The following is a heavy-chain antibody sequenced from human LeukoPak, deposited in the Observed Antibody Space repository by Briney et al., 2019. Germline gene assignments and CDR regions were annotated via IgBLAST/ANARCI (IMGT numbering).Heavy chain of an antibody. D-gene: IGHD4-17*01. Sequence: SETLSLTCAVSGGSISSSNWWSWVRQPPGKGLEWIGEIYHSGSTNYNPSLKSRVTISVDKSKNQFSLKLSSVTAADTAVYYCARGGSYGDYYFDYWGQGTLVTVSS. CDR1: GGSISSSNW. V-gene: IGHV4-4*02. J-gene: IGHJ4*02. CDR3: ARGGSYGDYYFDY. CDR2: IYHSGST.